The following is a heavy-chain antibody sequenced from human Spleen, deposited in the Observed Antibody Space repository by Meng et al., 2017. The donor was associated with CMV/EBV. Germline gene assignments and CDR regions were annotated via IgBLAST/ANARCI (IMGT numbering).Heavy chain of an antibody. CDR3: ARWGEGFDY. CDR1: GFIFTSYA. D-gene: IGHD3-10*01. Sequence: GESLKISCVASGFIFTSYAMSWVRQAPGKGLEWVSGISGSGGTAYYADSVKGRFTISRDNAKNSLYLQMNSLRAEDTAVYYCARWGEGFDYWGQGTLVTVSS. CDR2: ISGSGGTA. J-gene: IGHJ4*02. V-gene: IGHV3-23*01.